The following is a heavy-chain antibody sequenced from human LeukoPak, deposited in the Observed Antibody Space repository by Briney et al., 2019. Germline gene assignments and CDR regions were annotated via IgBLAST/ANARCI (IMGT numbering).Heavy chain of an antibody. V-gene: IGHV4-39*01. D-gene: IGHD6-25*01. CDR2: ISYSGST. CDR1: GGSISSSDFN. CDR3: ARLDKGIKAAHFDY. Sequence: PSETLSLTCTVSGGSISSSDFNWGWIRQPPGKGLEWIGVISYSGSTYYNPSLKSRVTISVGTSKSHFSLKLSSVTAADTAIYYCARLDKGIKAAHFDYWGQGTLVTVSS. J-gene: IGHJ4*02.